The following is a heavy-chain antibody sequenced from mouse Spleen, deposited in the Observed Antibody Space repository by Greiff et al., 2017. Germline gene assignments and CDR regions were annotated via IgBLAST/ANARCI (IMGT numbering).Heavy chain of an antibody. Sequence: VQLQQSGPELVKPGASVKISCKASGYTFTDYNMHWVKQSHGKSLEWIGYIYPYNGGTGYNQKFKSKATLTVDNSSSTAYMELRSLTSEDSAVYYCARLDDYDDYAMDYWGQGTSVTVSS. CDR2: IYPYNGGT. V-gene: IGHV1S29*02. CDR1: GYTFTDYN. CDR3: ARLDDYDDYAMDY. J-gene: IGHJ4*01. D-gene: IGHD2-4*01.